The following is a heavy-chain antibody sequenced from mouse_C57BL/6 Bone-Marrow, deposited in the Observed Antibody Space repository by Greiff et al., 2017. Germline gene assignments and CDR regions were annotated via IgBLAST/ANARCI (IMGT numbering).Heavy chain of an antibody. CDR3: TSNYGIAY. Sequence: EVQLQQSGAELVRPGASVKLSCTASGFNIKDDYMHWVKQRPEQGLEWIGWIDPENGDTEYASKFQGKATITADTYSNTSYLQLSSLTSEDTAVYYCTSNYGIAYWGQGTLVTVSA. V-gene: IGHV14-4*01. J-gene: IGHJ3*01. D-gene: IGHD2-1*01. CDR1: GFNIKDDY. CDR2: IDPENGDT.